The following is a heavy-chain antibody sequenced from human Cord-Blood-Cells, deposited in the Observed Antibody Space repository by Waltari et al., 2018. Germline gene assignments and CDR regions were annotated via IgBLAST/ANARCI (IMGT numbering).Heavy chain of an antibody. CDR2: IKQDVSEK. D-gene: IGHD2-2*01. J-gene: IGHJ6*02. CDR3: AREIVVVPAASRGDYYGMDV. V-gene: IGHV3-7*04. Sequence: LEWVANIKQDVSEKYYVDSVKGRFTISRDNAKNSLYLQMNSLRAEDTAVYYCAREIVVVPAASRGDYYGMDVWGQGTTVTVSS.